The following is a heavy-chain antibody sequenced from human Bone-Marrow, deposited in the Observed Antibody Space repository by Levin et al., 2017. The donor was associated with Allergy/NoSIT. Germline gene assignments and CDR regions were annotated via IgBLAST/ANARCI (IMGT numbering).Heavy chain of an antibody. J-gene: IGHJ4*02. Sequence: GESLKISCAASGFTFSGSAMHWVRQASGKGLEWVGRIRSKANSYATAYAASVKGRFTISRDDSKNTAYLQMNSLKTEDTAVYYCTLVGGYNSWGQGTLVTVSS. D-gene: IGHD5-24*01. CDR1: GFTFSGSA. CDR3: TLVGGYNS. CDR2: IRSKANSYAT. V-gene: IGHV3-73*01.